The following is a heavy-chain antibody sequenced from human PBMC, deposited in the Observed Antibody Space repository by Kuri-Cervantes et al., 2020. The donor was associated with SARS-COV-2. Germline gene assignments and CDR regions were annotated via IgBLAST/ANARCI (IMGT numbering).Heavy chain of an antibody. J-gene: IGHJ3*02. D-gene: IGHD3-22*01. V-gene: IGHV3-30*07. CDR2: ISNDGTYK. CDR1: GFTFSTYA. Sequence: GGSLRLSCAASGFTFSTYAMHWVRQAPGKGLEWVTVISNDGTYKYYADSVKGRFTISRDNAKNSLYLQMNSLRDEDTAVYYCARVSWLTDAFDIWGQGTKVTVSS. CDR3: ARVSWLTDAFDI.